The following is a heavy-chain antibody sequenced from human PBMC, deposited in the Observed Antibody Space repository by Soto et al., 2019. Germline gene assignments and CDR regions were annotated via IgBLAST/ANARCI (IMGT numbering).Heavy chain of an antibody. D-gene: IGHD4-17*01. CDR1: GGSISSGGYY. Sequence: PSETLSLTCTVSGGSISSGGYYWSWIRQHPGKGLEWIGYIYYSGSTYYNPSLKSRVTISVDTSKNQFSLKLSSVTAADTAVYYCARDKSYGDYLREVQAFDICGQGTMVTVSS. J-gene: IGHJ3*02. CDR3: ARDKSYGDYLREVQAFDI. CDR2: IYYSGST. V-gene: IGHV4-31*03.